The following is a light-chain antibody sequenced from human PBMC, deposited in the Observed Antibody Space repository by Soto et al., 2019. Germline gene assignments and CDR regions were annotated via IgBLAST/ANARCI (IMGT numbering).Light chain of an antibody. Sequence: QSVLTQPPSASGTPGQRVTISCSGSSSNIGSNTVNWYQQLPGTAPKLLIYSNNQRPSGVPDRFSGSKSGTSASLAISGLQSEDEADYYCAAWDDRPNGYVFGTAPKVTVL. CDR2: SNN. CDR3: AAWDDRPNGYV. CDR1: SSNIGSNT. J-gene: IGLJ1*01. V-gene: IGLV1-44*01.